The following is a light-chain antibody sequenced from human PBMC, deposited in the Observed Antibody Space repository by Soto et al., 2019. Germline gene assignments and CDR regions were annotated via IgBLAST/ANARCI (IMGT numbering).Light chain of an antibody. CDR1: QSVSSSY. J-gene: IGKJ3*01. Sequence: EIVLTQSPGTLSLSPGERATLSCRASQSVSSSYLAWYQQKPGQAPRLLIYGASSRATGIPDRFSGSGSGTAFTLIISRLEPEDVAVYYCQQYGSSPFTFGPGTKVDIK. CDR3: QQYGSSPFT. CDR2: GAS. V-gene: IGKV3-20*01.